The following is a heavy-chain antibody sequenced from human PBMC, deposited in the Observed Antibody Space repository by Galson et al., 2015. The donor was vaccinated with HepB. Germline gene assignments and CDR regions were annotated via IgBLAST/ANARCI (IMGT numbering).Heavy chain of an antibody. J-gene: IGHJ6*02. CDR3: VKAQADNWNYVLYYYYGMDV. Sequence: SLRLSCAASGFTFSSYAMSWVRQAPGKGLEWVSAISGSGGSTYYADSVKGRFTISRDNSKNTLYLQMSSLRAEDTAVYYCVKAQADNWNYVLYYYYGMDVWGQGTTVTVSS. CDR1: GFTFSSYA. V-gene: IGHV3-23*01. D-gene: IGHD1-7*01. CDR2: ISGSGGST.